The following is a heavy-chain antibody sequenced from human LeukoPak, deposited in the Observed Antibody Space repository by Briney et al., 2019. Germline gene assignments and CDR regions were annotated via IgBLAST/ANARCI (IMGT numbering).Heavy chain of an antibody. CDR3: AKISTVTLNFDY. D-gene: IGHD4-17*01. CDR2: IIPVFGTT. J-gene: IGHJ4*02. CDR1: GGTFSSYA. V-gene: IGHV1-69*06. Sequence: SVKVSCKASGGTFSSYAVSWVRLTPGQGLEWLGGIIPVFGTTTYAQKFQAKVTMTADKSTNTAYLEISSLTSDDTAVYYCAKISTVTLNFDYWGQGTLVTVSS.